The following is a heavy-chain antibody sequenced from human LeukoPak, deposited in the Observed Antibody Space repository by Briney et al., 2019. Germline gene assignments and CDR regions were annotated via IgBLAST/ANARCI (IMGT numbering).Heavy chain of an antibody. CDR1: GYTFTSYG. CDR3: ARAYHYDFWIGLPKNAFDI. CDR2: ISTYNGNT. V-gene: IGHV1-18*01. J-gene: IGHJ3*02. Sequence: GASVKVSCKASGYTFTSYGITWVRQAPGQGLEWMGWISTYNGNTNYAQKLQGRVTMTTDTSTSTAYMELRSLRSDDTAVYYCARAYHYDFWIGLPKNAFDIWGQGTMVTVSS. D-gene: IGHD3-3*01.